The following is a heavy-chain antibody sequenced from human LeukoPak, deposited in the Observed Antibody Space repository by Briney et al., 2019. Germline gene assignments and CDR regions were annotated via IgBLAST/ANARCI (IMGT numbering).Heavy chain of an antibody. Sequence: SETLSLTCTVSGGSISSYYWSWIRQPPGKGLEWVGYIYYSGSTNYNPSLKSRVTISVDTSKNQFSLKLSSVTAADTAVYYCARDNPDWYFDLWGRGTLVTVSS. CDR1: GGSISSYY. CDR3: ARDNPDWYFDL. D-gene: IGHD1-14*01. V-gene: IGHV4-59*01. J-gene: IGHJ2*01. CDR2: IYYSGST.